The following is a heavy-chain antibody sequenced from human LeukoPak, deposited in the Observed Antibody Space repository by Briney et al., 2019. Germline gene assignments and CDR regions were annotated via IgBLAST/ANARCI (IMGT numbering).Heavy chain of an antibody. CDR3: AKRLAAAGTLHYFDY. CDR1: GFTFSSFA. V-gene: IGHV3-23*01. Sequence: PGGSLRLSCAASGFTFSSFAMSWVRQAPGTGLEWVSDIGGGGISTYYADSVKGRFTISRDNSKNTLFVQMNSLRAEDTAVYYCAKRLAAAGTLHYFDYWGQGTLVTVSS. D-gene: IGHD6-13*01. CDR2: IGGGGIST. J-gene: IGHJ4*02.